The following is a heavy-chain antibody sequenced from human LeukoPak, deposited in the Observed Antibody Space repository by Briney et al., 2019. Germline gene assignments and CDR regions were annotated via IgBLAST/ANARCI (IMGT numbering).Heavy chain of an antibody. CDR2: ISYNGSNK. CDR3: ARGYEYYYDSSGYPDY. Sequence: PGGSLRLSCAASGFTFSSYAMHWVRQAPGKGLEWVVVISYNGSNKYYADSVKGRFTISRDNSKNTLYLQMNSLRAEDTAVYYSARGYEYYYDSSGYPDYWGQGTLVTVSS. CDR1: GFTFSSYA. J-gene: IGHJ4*02. D-gene: IGHD3-22*01. V-gene: IGHV3-30*04.